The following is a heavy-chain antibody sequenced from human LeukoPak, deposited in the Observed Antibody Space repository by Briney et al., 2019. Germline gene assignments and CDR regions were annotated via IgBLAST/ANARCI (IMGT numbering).Heavy chain of an antibody. CDR1: GGSISSSSW. CDR2: IHHSGTT. J-gene: IGHJ2*01. V-gene: IGHV4-4*02. Sequence: SGTLSLTCAVSGGSISSSSWWSWVRQPPGKGLEWIGEIHHSGTTNYNPSLKSRVTISVDKSKNQFSLRLSSVTAADTAVYYCARVRPYGSSGYGYFDLWGRGTLVTVSS. D-gene: IGHD3-22*01. CDR3: ARVRPYGSSGYGYFDL.